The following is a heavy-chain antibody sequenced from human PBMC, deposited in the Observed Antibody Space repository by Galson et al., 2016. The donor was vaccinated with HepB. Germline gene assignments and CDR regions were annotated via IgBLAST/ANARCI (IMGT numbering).Heavy chain of an antibody. Sequence: SLRLSCAASGFSFNDYGFHWVRQAPGKGLEWLAMISYGGDIYYTDSVKGRFTISRDNFENTLYLQMNSLRPEDTGVYYCARDWGSSGWYNWFDPWGQGTLVTVSS. D-gene: IGHD6-19*01. CDR3: ARDWGSSGWYNWFDP. CDR2: ISYGGDI. CDR1: GFSFNDYG. V-gene: IGHV3-30*04. J-gene: IGHJ5*02.